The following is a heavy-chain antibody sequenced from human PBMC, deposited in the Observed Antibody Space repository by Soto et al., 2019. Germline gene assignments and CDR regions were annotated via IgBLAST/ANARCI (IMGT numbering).Heavy chain of an antibody. V-gene: IGHV4-39*01. CDR1: GGSISSSSYY. CDR2: IYYSGST. J-gene: IGHJ4*02. Sequence: SETLSLTCTVSGGSISSSSYYWGWIRQPPGKGLEWIGSIYYSGSTYYNPSLKSRVTISVDTSKNQFSLKLSSVTAADTAVYYCARRPYGLYYFDYWGQGTLVTVSS. CDR3: ARRPYGLYYFDY. D-gene: IGHD4-17*01.